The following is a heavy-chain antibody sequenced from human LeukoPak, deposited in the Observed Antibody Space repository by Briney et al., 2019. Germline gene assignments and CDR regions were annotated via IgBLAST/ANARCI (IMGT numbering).Heavy chain of an antibody. CDR2: MDGSGKTT. Sequence: GGSLRLSCAASGFTFSSSAMSWVRQAPGKGLGWVSVMDGSGKTTYYADSVKGRFTISRDNSKNTLYLQLTSLRVEDTAVYYCAKVATWTYFDSWGQGTLVTASS. J-gene: IGHJ4*02. V-gene: IGHV3-23*01. CDR3: AKVATWTYFDS. D-gene: IGHD3/OR15-3a*01. CDR1: GFTFSSSA.